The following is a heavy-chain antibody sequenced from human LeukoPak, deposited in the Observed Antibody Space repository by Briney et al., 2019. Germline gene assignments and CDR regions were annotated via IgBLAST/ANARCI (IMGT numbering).Heavy chain of an antibody. CDR1: GFNFSSFG. Sequence: GGSLRLSCAASGFNFSSFGVNWVRQGPGKGLEWVSGISFIISTWSADSVKGRFTISRDNSKNTVYLQMNSLRDDDTAVYYCAKGTSSLNYDAFDIWGQGTLATVSS. D-gene: IGHD6-19*01. J-gene: IGHJ3*02. CDR3: AKGTSSLNYDAFDI. V-gene: IGHV3-23*01. CDR2: ISFIIST.